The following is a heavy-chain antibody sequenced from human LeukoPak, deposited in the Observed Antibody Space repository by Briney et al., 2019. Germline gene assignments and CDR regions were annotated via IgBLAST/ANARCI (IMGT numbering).Heavy chain of an antibody. CDR2: ISGGGDST. J-gene: IGHJ2*01. CDR1: GFTFSGYG. V-gene: IGHV3-23*01. Sequence: GGSLRLSCAASGFTFSGYGIGWVRQAPGKGLEWVSAISGGGDSTFYSDSVMGRFTISRDNSKNTLYLQLNSLRADDTAVYYCAKAYTVTPLRWYFDLWGRGTQVTVSS. CDR3: AKAYTVTPLRWYFDL. D-gene: IGHD4-17*01.